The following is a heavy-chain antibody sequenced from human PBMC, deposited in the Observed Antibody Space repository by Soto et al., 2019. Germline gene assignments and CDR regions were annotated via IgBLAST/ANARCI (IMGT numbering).Heavy chain of an antibody. Sequence: QVQLVESGGGVVQPGGSVRLSCTASGFTLGAYVMHWVRQAQGKGPEWVAAISADGRDLFYAASVEGRFTISRDNSKNTLFLQMNSLTSEYTSVYSCAKSVPDPACRGGGCHRTFDYWGQGTLVTVSS. CDR2: ISADGRDL. J-gene: IGHJ4*02. CDR3: AKSVPDPACRGGGCHRTFDY. V-gene: IGHV3-30*18. CDR1: GFTLGAYV. D-gene: IGHD2-15*01.